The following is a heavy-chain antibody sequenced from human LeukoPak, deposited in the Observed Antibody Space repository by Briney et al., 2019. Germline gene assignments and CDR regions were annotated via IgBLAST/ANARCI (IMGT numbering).Heavy chain of an antibody. D-gene: IGHD3-22*01. CDR2: IYYSGST. Sequence: PSETLSLTCTVSGGSISSSSYYWGWIRQPPGKRLEWIGSIYYSGSTYYNPSLKSRVTISVDTSKNQFSLKLSSVTAADTAVYYCARQDDDSSGYYYRNEYFQHWGQGTLVTVSS. CDR1: GGSISSSSYY. J-gene: IGHJ1*01. CDR3: ARQDDDSSGYYYRNEYFQH. V-gene: IGHV4-39*01.